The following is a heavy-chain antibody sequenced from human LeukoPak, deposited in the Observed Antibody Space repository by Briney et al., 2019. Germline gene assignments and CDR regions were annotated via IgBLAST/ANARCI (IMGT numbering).Heavy chain of an antibody. Sequence: SETLSLTCTVSGGSISSYYWSWIRQPPGKGLEWIGYIYYSGSTSYNPSLKSRVTISLDTSKKQFSLKLSSVTAADTAVYYCARYKRGGPYYFDYWGQGTLVTVSS. CDR1: GGSISSYY. CDR2: IYYSGST. J-gene: IGHJ4*02. V-gene: IGHV4-59*08. CDR3: ARYKRGGPYYFDY. D-gene: IGHD1-14*01.